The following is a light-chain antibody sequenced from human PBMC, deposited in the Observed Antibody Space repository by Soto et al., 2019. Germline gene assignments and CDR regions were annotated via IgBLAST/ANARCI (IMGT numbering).Light chain of an antibody. J-gene: IGKJ1*01. V-gene: IGKV1-5*01. Sequence: DIQITQSPSTLSASVGGRVVITCRASQIITTWLAWYQQKPGKAPKLLIYDASSLESGVPSRFSGSGSGTEFTLTISRLQPDDFATYYRQQYNDYWTFGQGTKVDIK. CDR1: QIITTW. CDR2: DAS. CDR3: QQYNDYWT.